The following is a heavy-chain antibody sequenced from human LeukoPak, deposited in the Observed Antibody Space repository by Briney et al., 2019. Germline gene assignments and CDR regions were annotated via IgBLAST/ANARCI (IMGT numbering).Heavy chain of an antibody. CDR1: GYTLTELS. CDR2: FDPEEGET. V-gene: IGHV1-24*01. D-gene: IGHD6-13*01. CDR3: ATDGIAAASLPGKPRYYYYYMDV. J-gene: IGHJ6*03. Sequence: ASVKVSCKVSGYTLTELSMHWVRQAPGKGLEWMGGFDPEEGETIYAQKFQGRVTMTEDTPTDTAYMELSSLRSEDTAVYYCATDGIAAASLPGKPRYYYYYMDVWGKGTTVTVSS.